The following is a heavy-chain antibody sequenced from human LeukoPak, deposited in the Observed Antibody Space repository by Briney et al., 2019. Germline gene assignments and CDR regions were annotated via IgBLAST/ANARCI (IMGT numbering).Heavy chain of an antibody. V-gene: IGHV1-2*02. D-gene: IGHD3-10*01. J-gene: IGHJ4*02. Sequence: ASVKVSCKASGYTFTGYYMHWVRQAPGQGLEWMGWINPNSGGTNYTQKFQGRVTMTRDTSITTANMELSRLTSDDTAVYYCARDSRVTNGDYWGQGTLVTVSS. CDR3: ARDSRVTNGDY. CDR1: GYTFTGYY. CDR2: INPNSGGT.